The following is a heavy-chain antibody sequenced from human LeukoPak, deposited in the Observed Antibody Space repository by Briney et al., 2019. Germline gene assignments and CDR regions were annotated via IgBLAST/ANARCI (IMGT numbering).Heavy chain of an antibody. V-gene: IGHV3-9*01. D-gene: IGHD2-2*01. Sequence: GGSLRLSCAASGFTFDDYAMHWVRQAPGKGLEWVSGISWNSGSIGYADSVKGRFTISRDNAKNSLYLQMNSLRAEDTALYYCAKDFGYAPIYYMDVWGKGTTVTISS. CDR3: AKDFGYAPIYYMDV. CDR1: GFTFDDYA. J-gene: IGHJ6*03. CDR2: ISWNSGSI.